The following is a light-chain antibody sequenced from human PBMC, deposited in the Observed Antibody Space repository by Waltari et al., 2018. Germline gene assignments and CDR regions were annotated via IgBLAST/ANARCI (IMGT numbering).Light chain of an antibody. V-gene: IGKV1-5*03. Sequence: DIQMTQSPSTLSASVGDRVPINCRASQSISSWLAWYQPKPGKAPKLLIYKASSLESGVPSRFSGSGSGTEFTLTISSLQPDDFATYYCQQYNSYSRTFGQGTKLEIK. CDR3: QQYNSYSRT. CDR1: QSISSW. J-gene: IGKJ2*01. CDR2: KAS.